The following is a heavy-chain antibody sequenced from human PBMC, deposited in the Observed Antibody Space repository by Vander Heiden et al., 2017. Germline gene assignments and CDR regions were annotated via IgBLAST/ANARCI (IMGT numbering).Heavy chain of an antibody. CDR1: GFSLSNARMG. D-gene: IGHD2-21*02. J-gene: IGHJ4*02. V-gene: IGHV2-26*01. CDR2: IFSNDEK. CDR3: ARTLYCGGDCEYYFDY. Sequence: QVTLKESGPVLVKPTETLTLTCTVPGFSLSNARMGVSWIRQPPGKALEWLAHIFSNDEKSYSTALKSRLTISKDTSKSQVVLTMTNMDPVDTATYYCARTLYCGGDCEYYFDYWGQGTLVTVSS.